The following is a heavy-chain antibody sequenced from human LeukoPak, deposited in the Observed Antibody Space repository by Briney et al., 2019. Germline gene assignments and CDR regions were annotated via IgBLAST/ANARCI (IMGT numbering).Heavy chain of an antibody. Sequence: ASRKVSCNASGYTFTSNYMHLVRHRPGQGLEWMGIINPSGGSTSYAQKFQGSVTMTRDTSTSTVYMELSSLRSEDTAVYYCARGNRGPFDYWGQGTLVTVSS. CDR1: GYTFTSNY. D-gene: IGHD3-10*01. CDR3: ARGNRGPFDY. J-gene: IGHJ4*02. CDR2: INPSGGST. V-gene: IGHV1-46*01.